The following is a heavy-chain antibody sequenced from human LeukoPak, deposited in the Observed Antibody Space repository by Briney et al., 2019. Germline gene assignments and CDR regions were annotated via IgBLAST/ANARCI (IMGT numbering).Heavy chain of an antibody. CDR2: INHSGST. J-gene: IGHJ6*02. V-gene: IGHV4-34*01. D-gene: IGHD3-22*01. CDR3: ARDFRRGSSGYYYHYYYGMDV. Sequence: PSETLSLTCAVYGGSFSGYYWSWIRQPPGKGLEWIGEINHSGSTNYNPSLKSRVTISVDTSKNQFSLKLSSVTAADTAVYYCARDFRRGSSGYYYHYYYGMDVWGQGTTVTVSS. CDR1: GGSFSGYY.